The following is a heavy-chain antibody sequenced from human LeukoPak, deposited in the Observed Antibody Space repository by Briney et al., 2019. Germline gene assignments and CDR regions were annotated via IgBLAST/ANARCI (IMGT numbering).Heavy chain of an antibody. Sequence: PSETLSLTCTVSGGSISSSSYYWGWIRQPPGKGLEWIGSIYYSGSTYYNPSLKSRVTISVDTSKNQFSLKLSSVTAADTAVYYCARQLMDIVVVPAALGWFDPWGQGTLVTVSS. CDR2: IYYSGST. J-gene: IGHJ5*02. V-gene: IGHV4-39*01. D-gene: IGHD2-2*03. CDR1: GGSISSSSYY. CDR3: ARQLMDIVVVPAALGWFDP.